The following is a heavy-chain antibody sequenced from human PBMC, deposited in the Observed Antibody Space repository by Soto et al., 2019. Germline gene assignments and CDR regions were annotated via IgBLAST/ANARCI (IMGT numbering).Heavy chain of an antibody. D-gene: IGHD3-9*01. V-gene: IGHV4-39*01. CDR2: VYYSGIT. CDR1: GGSVSSSSYY. J-gene: IGHJ4*02. Sequence: QLQLQESGPGLVKTSETLSLTCTVSGGSVSSSSYYWGWIRQPPGKGLEWIGSVYYSGITFYIPSLESRVTISVDKSKNQFSLKLMSLSAADTAVYYCGSLEGLATISYYFGYWGQGALVTVSS. CDR3: GSLEGLATISYYFGY.